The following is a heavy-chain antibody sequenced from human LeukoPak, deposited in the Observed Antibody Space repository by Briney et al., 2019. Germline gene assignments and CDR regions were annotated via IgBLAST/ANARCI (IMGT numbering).Heavy chain of an antibody. Sequence: PGGSLRLSCAASGFTFDDYAMHWVRQAPGKGLEWVSGISWNSGSIGYADSVKGRFTISRDNAKNSLYLQMNSLRAEDTALYYCAKSLRSYDSSGYPDYWGQGTLVTVS. CDR3: AKSLRSYDSSGYPDY. CDR2: ISWNSGSI. J-gene: IGHJ4*02. CDR1: GFTFDDYA. V-gene: IGHV3-9*01. D-gene: IGHD3-22*01.